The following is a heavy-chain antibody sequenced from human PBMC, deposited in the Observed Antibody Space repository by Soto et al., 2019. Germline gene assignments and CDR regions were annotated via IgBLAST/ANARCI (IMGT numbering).Heavy chain of an antibody. V-gene: IGHV3-23*01. CDR3: AKGGAYYYSSSGYLDS. D-gene: IGHD3-22*01. Sequence: EEQLLESGGGLVQPGGSPRLSCAASGFTFTHAMNWVRQAPGKGLEWVSTISVSSSTYYADSVKGRFTSSRDNSRSTVYLQMNSLTAEDTAVYYCAKGGAYYYSSSGYLDSWGQGTLVTVSS. J-gene: IGHJ4*02. CDR1: GFTFTHA. CDR2: ISVSSST.